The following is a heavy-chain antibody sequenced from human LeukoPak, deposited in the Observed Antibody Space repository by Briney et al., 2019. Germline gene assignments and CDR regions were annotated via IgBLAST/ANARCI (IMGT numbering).Heavy chain of an antibody. Sequence: GGSLRLSCAASGLTFNTHAMTWVRQAPGKGLEWVSTISGRDDSTYYADSVKGRFTISRDNSRSTLYLRMNSLRAEDTAVYYCAKDLGQYDFSNWFDPWGQGTLVTVSS. D-gene: IGHD4-11*01. CDR1: GLTFNTHA. J-gene: IGHJ5*02. V-gene: IGHV3-23*01. CDR3: AKDLGQYDFSNWFDP. CDR2: ISGRDDST.